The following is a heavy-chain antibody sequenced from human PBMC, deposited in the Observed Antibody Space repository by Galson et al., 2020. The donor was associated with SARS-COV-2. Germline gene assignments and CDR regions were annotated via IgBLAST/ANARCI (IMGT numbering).Heavy chain of an antibody. D-gene: IGHD3-16*01. J-gene: IGHJ6*02. CDR1: GFTFSTYG. CDR3: TRGTLAPHYYYTMDV. Sequence: QAGGSLRLSCAASGFTFSTYGFHWVRQTPGKGLQWVAVISYDGSSTYYADSVKGRFTVSRDTSNNTLYLQMNGLRAEDTAVYFCTRGTLAPHYYYTMDVWGQGTTVTVSS. CDR2: ISYDGSST. V-gene: IGHV3-30*03.